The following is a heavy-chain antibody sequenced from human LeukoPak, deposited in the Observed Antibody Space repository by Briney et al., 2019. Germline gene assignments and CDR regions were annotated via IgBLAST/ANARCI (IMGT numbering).Heavy chain of an antibody. D-gene: IGHD4-23*01. Sequence: GGSLRLSCAAAGFTVSSNYMSWVRQAPGKGLEWVSVIYSGGSTYYADSVKGRFTISRDNSKNTLYLQMNSLRAEDTAVYYCARERADYGGDAFDIWGQGTMVTVSS. V-gene: IGHV3-53*01. CDR1: GFTVSSNY. J-gene: IGHJ3*02. CDR2: IYSGGST. CDR3: ARERADYGGDAFDI.